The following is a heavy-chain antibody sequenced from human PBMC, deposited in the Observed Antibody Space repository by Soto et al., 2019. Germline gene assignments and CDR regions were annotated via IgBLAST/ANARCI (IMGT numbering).Heavy chain of an antibody. CDR2: IIPILGIA. CDR1: GGTFSSYT. Sequence: QVQLVQSGAEVKKPGSSVKVSCKASGGTFSSYTISWVRQAPGQGLEWMGRIIPILGIANYAQKFQGRVTITADKSTGTAHMELSSLRSEDTAVYYCARAPMYYDILTGYYPADAFDIWGQGTMVTVSS. J-gene: IGHJ3*02. D-gene: IGHD3-9*01. CDR3: ARAPMYYDILTGYYPADAFDI. V-gene: IGHV1-69*02.